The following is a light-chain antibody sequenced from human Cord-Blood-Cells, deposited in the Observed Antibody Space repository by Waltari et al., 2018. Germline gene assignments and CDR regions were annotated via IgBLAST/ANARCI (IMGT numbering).Light chain of an antibody. V-gene: IGLV3-1*01. CDR2: QDS. Sequence: SYELTQPPSVSVSPGQTASLTCSGEKLGDKYACWYQQKPGQSPVLVIYQDSKRPSGIPERFSGSNSGNTATLTISGTQAMDEADYYCQAWDSSTVVFGTGTKVTVL. CDR1: KLGDKY. CDR3: QAWDSSTVV. J-gene: IGLJ1*01.